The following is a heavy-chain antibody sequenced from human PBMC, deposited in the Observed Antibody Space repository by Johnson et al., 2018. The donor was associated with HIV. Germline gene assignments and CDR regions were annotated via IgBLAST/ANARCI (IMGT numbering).Heavy chain of an antibody. CDR2: VSHDGSNA. CDR3: VKERQLVRSFDI. V-gene: IGHV3-30*18. Sequence: QVQLVESGGGGVQPGRSLRLSCAASGFTFSSYAMHWVRRAPGKGLEWLAVVSHDGSNAYYADSVKGRCTVSSDNTKNTLYLQMNSLRPEDTAVYYCVKERQLVRSFDIWGQGTMVIVSS. D-gene: IGHD6-6*01. CDR1: GFTFSSYA. J-gene: IGHJ3*02.